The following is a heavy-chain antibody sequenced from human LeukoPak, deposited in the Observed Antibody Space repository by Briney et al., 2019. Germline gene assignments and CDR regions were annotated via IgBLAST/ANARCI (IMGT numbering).Heavy chain of an antibody. V-gene: IGHV4-34*01. CDR1: GGSFSGYY. D-gene: IGHD3-3*01. CDR2: INHSGST. J-gene: IGHJ5*02. CDR3: ERAAPRLEWLSRLLDH. Sequence: SETLSVTCAVYGGSFSGYYSSWIPQPPGKGLEWSGEINHSGSTNYNPSLKSRVTISVHTSKNQSPLNRSSAAAADTAVYYCERAAPRLEWLSRLLDHWGQGTLVTVSS.